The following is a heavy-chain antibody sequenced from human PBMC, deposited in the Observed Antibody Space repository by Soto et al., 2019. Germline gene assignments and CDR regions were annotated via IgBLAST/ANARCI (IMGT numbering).Heavy chain of an antibody. D-gene: IGHD3-22*01. J-gene: IGHJ3*02. Sequence: ASVNVSCKASGYTFTSYGISWVRQAPGQGLEWMGWISAYNGNTNYAQKLQGRVTMTTDTSTSTAYMELRSLRSDDTAVYYCARGDYYDSSGYSGALDIWAQGTMVPVSS. CDR3: ARGDYYDSSGYSGALDI. CDR2: ISAYNGNT. CDR1: GYTFTSYG. V-gene: IGHV1-18*01.